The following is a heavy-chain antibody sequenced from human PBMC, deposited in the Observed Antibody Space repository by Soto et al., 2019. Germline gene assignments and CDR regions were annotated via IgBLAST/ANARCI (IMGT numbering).Heavy chain of an antibody. CDR1: GFTFSSYS. CDR3: ARAGYGDLMTDY. V-gene: IGHV3-21*01. J-gene: IGHJ4*02. CDR2: ISSSSSYI. Sequence: EVQLVESGGGLVKPGGSLRLSCAASGFTFSSYSMNWVRQAPGKGLEWVSSISSSSSYIYYADSVKGRFTISRDNAKNSLYLQINSLRAEDTAVYYCARAGYGDLMTDYWGQGTLVTVSS. D-gene: IGHD4-17*01.